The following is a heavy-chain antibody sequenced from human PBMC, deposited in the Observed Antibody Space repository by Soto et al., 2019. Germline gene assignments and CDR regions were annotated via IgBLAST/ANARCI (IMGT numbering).Heavy chain of an antibody. CDR3: AREDYGDYPFDY. V-gene: IGHV3-21*01. D-gene: IGHD4-17*01. CDR2: ISSSSSYI. J-gene: IGHJ4*02. CDR1: GFSFSSYS. Sequence: GGSLRLSCAASGFSFSSYSMNWVRQAPGKGLEWVSSISSSSSYIYYADSVKGRFTISRDNAKNSLYLQMNSLRAEDTAVYYCAREDYGDYPFDYWGQGTLVTVSS.